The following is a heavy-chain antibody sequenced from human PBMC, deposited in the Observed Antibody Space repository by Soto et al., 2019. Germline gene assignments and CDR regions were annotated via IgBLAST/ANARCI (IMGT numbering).Heavy chain of an antibody. CDR1: GFTFSTYT. V-gene: IGHV3-48*02. CDR3: ARITSGYYTRSSDY. D-gene: IGHD3-22*01. CDR2: ISSSSNTI. J-gene: IGHJ4*02. Sequence: GGSLRLSCAASGFTFSTYTMNWVRQAPGKGLEWVSYISSSSNTIYYADSVKGRFTISRDNAKNSLYLQMNSLRDEDTAVYYCARITSGYYTRSSDYWGQGTLVTV.